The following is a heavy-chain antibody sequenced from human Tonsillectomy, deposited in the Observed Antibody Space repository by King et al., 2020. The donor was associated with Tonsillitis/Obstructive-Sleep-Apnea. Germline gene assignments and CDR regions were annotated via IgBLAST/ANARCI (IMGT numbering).Heavy chain of an antibody. Sequence: VQLVESGGGVVQPGRSLRLSCAASGFTFSSYAMHWVRQAPGKGLEWVAVILYDGGNKYYADSVKGRFTSSRDNSKDNLYLQMNSLRAEDTALYYFARDGGYCIGVSFYSHAFDIWGQGTMVTVSS. D-gene: IGHD2-15*01. CDR3: ARDGGYCIGVSFYSHAFDI. J-gene: IGHJ3*02. CDR2: ILYDGGNK. V-gene: IGHV3-30*01. CDR1: GFTFSSYA.